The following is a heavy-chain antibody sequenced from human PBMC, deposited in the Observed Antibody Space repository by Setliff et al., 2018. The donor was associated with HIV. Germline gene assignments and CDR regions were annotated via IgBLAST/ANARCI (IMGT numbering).Heavy chain of an antibody. CDR1: GGSISNYY. Sequence: SETLSLTCTVSGGSISNYYWNWIRQPPGKGLVWIGRIDSGGSTNYNPSFTSRVTISVDTSKNQFSLKLSSVTAADTAVYYCARHVVVVITVPNWFDPWGQGTLVTVSS. J-gene: IGHJ5*02. CDR2: IDSGGST. CDR3: ARHVVVVITVPNWFDP. V-gene: IGHV4-59*08. D-gene: IGHD3-22*01.